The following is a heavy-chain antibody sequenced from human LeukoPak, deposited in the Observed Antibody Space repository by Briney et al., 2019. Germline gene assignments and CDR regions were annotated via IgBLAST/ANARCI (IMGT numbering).Heavy chain of an antibody. J-gene: IGHJ4*02. V-gene: IGHV3-33*01. D-gene: IGHD2-15*01. Sequence: GGSLRLSCAASGFTFSSYGMHLVRQAPGKGLEWVAVIWYDGSNKYYADSVKGRFTISRDNSKNTLYLQMNSLRAEDTAVYYCAREGSGQYYFDYWGQGTLVTVSS. CDR2: IWYDGSNK. CDR1: GFTFSSYG. CDR3: AREGSGQYYFDY.